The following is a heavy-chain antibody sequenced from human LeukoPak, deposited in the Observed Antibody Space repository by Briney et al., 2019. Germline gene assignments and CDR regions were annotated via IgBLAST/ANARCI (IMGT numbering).Heavy chain of an antibody. CDR2: ISSSSSTI. CDR1: GFTFSSYS. CDR3: ARRATYYYGSGSYYHLDY. V-gene: IGHV3-48*01. D-gene: IGHD3-10*01. Sequence: PGGSLRLSCAASGFTFSSYSMNWVRQAPGKGLEWVSYISSSSSTIYYADSVKGRFTISRDNAKNSLYLQMNSLRAEDTAVYYCARRATYYYGSGSYYHLDYWGQGTLVTVSS. J-gene: IGHJ4*02.